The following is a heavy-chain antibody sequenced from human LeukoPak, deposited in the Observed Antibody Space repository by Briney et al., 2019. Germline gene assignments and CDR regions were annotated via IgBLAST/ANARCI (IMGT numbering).Heavy chain of an antibody. D-gene: IGHD1-26*01. V-gene: IGHV4-30-4*08. Sequence: SETLSLTCTVSGGSISSGDYSWSWVRQPPGKGLEWIGNIYYSGITNYNPSLNSRVTISVGTSKNQFSLRLSSVTAADTAVYYCARSRVRATYYWGQGTLVTVSS. CDR3: ARSRVRATYY. CDR2: IYYSGIT. J-gene: IGHJ4*02. CDR1: GGSISSGDYS.